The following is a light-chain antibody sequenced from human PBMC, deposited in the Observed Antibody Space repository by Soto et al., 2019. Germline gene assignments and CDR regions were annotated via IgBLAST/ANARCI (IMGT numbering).Light chain of an antibody. CDR1: QSVSSSY. J-gene: IGKJ2*01. Sequence: EIVLTQSPGTLSLSPGERATLSCRASQSVSSSYLAWYQQKPGQAPRILIYGASSRVTGIPDRFSGSGSGTDFTLTISRLEPEDFAVYYCQQYGISPGGTFGQGTKLEIK. V-gene: IGKV3-20*01. CDR2: GAS. CDR3: QQYGISPGGT.